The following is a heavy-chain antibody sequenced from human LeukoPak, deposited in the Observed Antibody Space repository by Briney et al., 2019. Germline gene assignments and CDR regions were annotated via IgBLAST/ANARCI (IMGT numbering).Heavy chain of an antibody. CDR1: GFTFSSYS. CDR3: AKDSGDYGDYEPGYFDY. D-gene: IGHD4-17*01. CDR2: ISYDGSNK. J-gene: IGHJ4*02. V-gene: IGHV3-30*18. Sequence: GGSLRLSCAASGFTFSSYSMHWVRQAPGKGLEWVAVISYDGSNKYYADSVKGRFTISRDNSKNTLYLQMNSLRAEDTAVYYCAKDSGDYGDYEPGYFDYWGQGTLVTVSS.